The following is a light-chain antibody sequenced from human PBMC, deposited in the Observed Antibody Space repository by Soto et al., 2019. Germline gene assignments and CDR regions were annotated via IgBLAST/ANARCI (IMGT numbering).Light chain of an antibody. V-gene: IGKV1-8*01. J-gene: IGKJ4*01. CDR2: AAS. CDR3: QQYYSYPLT. CDR1: QGISSY. Sequence: AIRMTQSPSSLSASTGDRVTITCRASQGISSYLAWYQQKPGKAPKLLIYAASTLQSWVPSRFSGSGSGTDFTLTISCLQSEDFATYYFQQYYSYPLTFGGGNKVEL.